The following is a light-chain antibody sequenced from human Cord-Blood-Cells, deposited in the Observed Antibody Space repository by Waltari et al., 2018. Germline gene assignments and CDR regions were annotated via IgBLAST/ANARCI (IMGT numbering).Light chain of an antibody. CDR3: LLSYSGARLV. CDR2: DTS. Sequence: ELTQPPSVSVSPGGTVTPTCCSRTGAVTSGHYPSWFQQTPGQAPRTLIYDTSNKPSWTPARFSGSLLGGKAALTLSGAQPEDEAEYYCLLSYSGARLVFGGGTKLTVL. J-gene: IGLJ2*01. V-gene: IGLV7-46*01. CDR1: TGAVTSGHY.